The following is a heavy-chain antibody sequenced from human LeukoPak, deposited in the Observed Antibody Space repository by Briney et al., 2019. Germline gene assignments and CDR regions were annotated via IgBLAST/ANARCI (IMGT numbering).Heavy chain of an antibody. Sequence: GGSLRLSCAASGFTFSSYAMSWVRQAPGKGLEWVSTISGSGGSTDYADSVKGRFTISRDNSKNTLYLQMNSLRAEDTAVYYCAKKMVELATGDYFDYWGQGTLVTVSS. CDR2: ISGSGGST. CDR3: AKKMVELATGDYFDY. V-gene: IGHV3-23*01. J-gene: IGHJ4*02. D-gene: IGHD2-15*01. CDR1: GFTFSSYA.